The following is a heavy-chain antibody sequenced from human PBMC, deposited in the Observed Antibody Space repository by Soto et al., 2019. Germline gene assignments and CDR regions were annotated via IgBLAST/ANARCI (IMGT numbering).Heavy chain of an antibody. Sequence: QVQLVQSGAEVKKPGSSVKVSCKASGGTFSSYAISWVRQAPGQGLEWMGGIIPIFGTANYAQKFQGRVTITADESTSTAYMELSSLRSEDTDVYYCARDEGGYCSGGSCYLGYWGQGTLVTVSS. V-gene: IGHV1-69*12. CDR1: GGTFSSYA. J-gene: IGHJ4*02. CDR2: IIPIFGTA. CDR3: ARDEGGYCSGGSCYLGY. D-gene: IGHD2-15*01.